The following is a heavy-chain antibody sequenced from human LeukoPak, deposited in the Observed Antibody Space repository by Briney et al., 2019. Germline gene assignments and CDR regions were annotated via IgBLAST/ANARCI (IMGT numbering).Heavy chain of an antibody. D-gene: IGHD4-17*01. CDR2: IYYSGST. J-gene: IGHJ2*01. Sequence: SETLSLTCTVSGGSISSYYWSWIRQPPGKGLERIGYIYYSGSTNYNPSLKSRVTISVDTSKNQFSLKLSSVTAADTAVYYCASTLTTVTTRYFDLWGRGTLVTVSS. V-gene: IGHV4-59*08. CDR1: GGSISSYY. CDR3: ASTLTTVTTRYFDL.